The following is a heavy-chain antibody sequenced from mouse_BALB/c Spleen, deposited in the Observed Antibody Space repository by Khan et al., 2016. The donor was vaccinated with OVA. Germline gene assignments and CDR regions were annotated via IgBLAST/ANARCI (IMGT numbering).Heavy chain of an antibody. CDR2: ISYSGNT. CDR1: GYSITSDFA. D-gene: IGHD2-4*01. Sequence: EVQLQESGPGLVKPSQSLSLTCTVTGYSITSDFAWNWIRQFPGNKLEWMGYISYSGNTRYNPSLKSLISITRDTSRNHFFLQLNSLTTEDTATYDSARKDYYDYDPFPYWGQGTLVTVSA. J-gene: IGHJ3*01. V-gene: IGHV3-2*02. CDR3: ARKDYYDYDPFPY.